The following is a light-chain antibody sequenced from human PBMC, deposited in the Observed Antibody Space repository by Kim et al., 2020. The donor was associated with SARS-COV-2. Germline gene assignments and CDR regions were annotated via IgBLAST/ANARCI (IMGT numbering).Light chain of an antibody. Sequence: DIQMTQSPSSLSASVGDRVTITCRASQVIRNYLAWYQQKPGKVPKLLIYAASTLQSGVPSRFSGSGSGTDFTLTISSLQPEDVATYYCQKYNSAPKTFGQGTKVDIK. CDR3: QKYNSAPKT. V-gene: IGKV1-27*01. J-gene: IGKJ1*01. CDR1: QVIRNY. CDR2: AAS.